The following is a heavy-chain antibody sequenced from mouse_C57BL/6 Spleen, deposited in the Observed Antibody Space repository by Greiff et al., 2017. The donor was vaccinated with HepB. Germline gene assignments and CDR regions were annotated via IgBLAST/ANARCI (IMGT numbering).Heavy chain of an antibody. CDR1: GYTFTDYN. CDR3: ARRWDYDVGFAY. Sequence: EVQLQQSGPELVKPGASVKIPCKASGYTFTDYNMDWVKQSHGKSLEWIGDINPNNGGTIYNQKFKGKATLTVDKSSSTAYMELRSLTSEDTAVYYCARRWDYDVGFAYWGQGTLVTVSA. V-gene: IGHV1-18*01. CDR2: INPNNGGT. J-gene: IGHJ3*01. D-gene: IGHD2-4*01.